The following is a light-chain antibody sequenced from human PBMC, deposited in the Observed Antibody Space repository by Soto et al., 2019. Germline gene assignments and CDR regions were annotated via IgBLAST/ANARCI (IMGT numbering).Light chain of an antibody. V-gene: IGKV3-20*01. J-gene: IGKJ1*01. Sequence: EIVLTQSPGTLSLSPGERGTLSCRASQSLSSSYLAWYQQKPGQAPRLLIYGASSRATGIPDRFSGSGSGTDFTLTISRLEPEDFAVYYCQQYGSSPPTFGQGTKVEIK. CDR2: GAS. CDR3: QQYGSSPPT. CDR1: QSLSSSY.